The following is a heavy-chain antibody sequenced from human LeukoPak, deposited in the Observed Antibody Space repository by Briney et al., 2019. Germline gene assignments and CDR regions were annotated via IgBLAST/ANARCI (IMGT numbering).Heavy chain of an antibody. J-gene: IGHJ4*02. Sequence: SETLSLTCTVSGDSVDSYYWNWIRQPPGKALQWIGYIYYSGNTNYNPSLKSRVTISVDTSNNQFSLKLSSVTAADTAVYYCARDHHGLDYWGQGTLVTVPS. D-gene: IGHD1-14*01. CDR3: ARDHHGLDY. CDR1: GDSVDSYY. V-gene: IGHV4-59*02. CDR2: IYYSGNT.